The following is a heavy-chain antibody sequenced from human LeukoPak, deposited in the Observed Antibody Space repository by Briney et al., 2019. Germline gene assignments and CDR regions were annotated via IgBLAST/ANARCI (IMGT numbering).Heavy chain of an antibody. D-gene: IGHD6-13*01. CDR1: GGSFSGYY. CDR3: ARGEAAGTVWYFDY. J-gene: IGHJ4*02. Sequence: SETLSLTCAVYGGSFSGYYWSWIRQPPGKGLEWIGEINHSGSTNYNPSLKSRVTISVDTSKNQFSLKLSSVTAADTAVYYCARGEAAGTVWYFDYWGQGTLVTVSS. CDR2: INHSGST. V-gene: IGHV4-34*01.